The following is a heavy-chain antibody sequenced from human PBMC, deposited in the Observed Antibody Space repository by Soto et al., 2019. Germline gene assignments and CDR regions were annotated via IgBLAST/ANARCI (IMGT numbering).Heavy chain of an antibody. CDR2: IYYTGTI. CDR3: VRMKTGGSRPVDH. Sequence: QVQLQESGPGLVKPSQTLSLTCTVSGDSIKSADYLWTWIRQPPGEGLEYIGYIYYTGTISYKPSLQSRAAISLDTSKNQFSRKLTSATATDTAVYYCVRMKTGGSRPVDHWGQGTLVTVSS. D-gene: IGHD2-15*01. V-gene: IGHV4-30-4*01. CDR1: GDSIKSADYL. J-gene: IGHJ4*02.